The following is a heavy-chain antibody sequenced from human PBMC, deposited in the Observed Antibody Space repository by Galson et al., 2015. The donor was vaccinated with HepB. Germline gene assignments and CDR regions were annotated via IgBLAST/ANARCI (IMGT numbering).Heavy chain of an antibody. V-gene: IGHV3-23*01. CDR3: AKLFQLSSPIIDS. CDR2: IAGGGNSP. D-gene: IGHD5-24*01. Sequence: SLRLSCAASGLTLSCCAVAWVRRAPGRGLEWVSAIAGGGNSPLYADSVRDRFTISRENSRNTVILQMSSLRAEDTALYYCAKLFQLSSPIIDSWGQGTLVTVSS. CDR1: GLTLSCCA. J-gene: IGHJ4*02.